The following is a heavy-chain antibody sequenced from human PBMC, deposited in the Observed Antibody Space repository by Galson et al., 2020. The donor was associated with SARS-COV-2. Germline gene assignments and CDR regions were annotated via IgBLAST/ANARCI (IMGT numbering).Heavy chain of an antibody. CDR1: GGSISSSNYY. CDR3: ARTLGYCSRTSCSNWFDP. Sequence: SETLSFTCTVSGGSISSSNYYWGWIRQPPGKGLEWIGHIYYSGNTNYNPSLKSRVTISVDTSKSHFSLKLSSVTAADTAVYYCARTLGYCSRTSCSNWFDPWGQGTLVTVSS. J-gene: IGHJ5*02. D-gene: IGHD2-2*01. V-gene: IGHV4-39*02. CDR2: IYYSGNT.